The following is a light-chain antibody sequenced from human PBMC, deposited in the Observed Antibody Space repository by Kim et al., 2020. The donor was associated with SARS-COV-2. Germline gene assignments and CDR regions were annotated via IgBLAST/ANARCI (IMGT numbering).Light chain of an antibody. CDR1: EDIRKS. CDR2: DAS. V-gene: IGKV1-17*02. CDR3: LQHSLYPLT. Sequence: ASVGDEITTTCRAAEDIRKSVVWYQQKPGKAPTRLVFDASTVDIGVPPRFSGSGSGTQFALTINNVQPGDSATYFCLQHSLYPLTFGGGTKVDIK. J-gene: IGKJ4*01.